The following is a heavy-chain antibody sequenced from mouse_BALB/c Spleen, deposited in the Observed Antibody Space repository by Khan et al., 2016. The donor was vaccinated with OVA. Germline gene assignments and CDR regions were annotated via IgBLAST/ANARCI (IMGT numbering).Heavy chain of an antibody. J-gene: IGHJ3*01. D-gene: IGHD1-1*02. CDR2: INPSNGGT. CDR1: GYTFTSYY. Sequence: QVQLQQPGAELVKPGASVKLSCKASGYTFTSYYIYWVKQRPGQGLEWIGGINPSNGGTYFNEQFESKATLTVDKSSSTAFLQVSSLTSEASAVFYGTRSGWAAFAYWGQGTLGTGSA. CDR3: TRSGWAAFAY. V-gene: IGHV1S81*02.